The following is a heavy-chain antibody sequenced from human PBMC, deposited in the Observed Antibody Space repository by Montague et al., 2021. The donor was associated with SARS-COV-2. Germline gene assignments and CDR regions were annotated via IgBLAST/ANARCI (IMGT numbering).Heavy chain of an antibody. CDR3: ARHIPLRTHIVVVTALLGGAFDI. D-gene: IGHD2-21*02. CDR1: GGSISSYY. V-gene: IGHV4-59*08. J-gene: IGHJ3*02. CDR2: IYYSGST. Sequence: SETLSLTCTVSGGSISSYYWSWIRQPPGKGLEWIGYIYYSGSTNYNPSLKSRVTISIDTSKNQFSLKLSSVTAADTAVYYRARHIPLRTHIVVVTALLGGAFDIWGQGTMVTVSS.